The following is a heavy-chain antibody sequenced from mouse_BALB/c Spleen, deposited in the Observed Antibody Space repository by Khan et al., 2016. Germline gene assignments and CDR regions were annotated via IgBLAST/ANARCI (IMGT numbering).Heavy chain of an antibody. CDR1: GYSITSDYA. J-gene: IGHJ2*01. CDR2: ISYSGSS. D-gene: IGHD2-2*01. Sequence: EVQLQESGPGLVKPSQSLSLTCNVTGYSITSDYAWNWIRQFPGNKLEWMGYISYSGSSSYNPSLKSRISVTRDTSKNQFFLQLNSVTTAATATXYCARSPLYGYDPYYFDYWGQGTTLTVSS. CDR3: ARSPLYGYDPYYFDY. V-gene: IGHV3-2*02.